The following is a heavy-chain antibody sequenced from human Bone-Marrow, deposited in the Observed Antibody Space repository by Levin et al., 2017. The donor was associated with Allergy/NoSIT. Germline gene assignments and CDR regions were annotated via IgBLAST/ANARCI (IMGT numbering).Heavy chain of an antibody. J-gene: IGHJ4*02. D-gene: IGHD2-8*01. CDR2: ISGSGRRT. V-gene: IGHV3-23*01. Sequence: PGGSLRLSCAASGFTFKNYGMTWVRQAQGKGLEWVSGISGSGRRTYYADSVKGRFTISRDNSKDTLYLEMNSLRADDTAIYYCAKENGIMVYFPDYWGQGTPVSVSS. CDR1: GFTFKNYG. CDR3: AKENGIMVYFPDY.